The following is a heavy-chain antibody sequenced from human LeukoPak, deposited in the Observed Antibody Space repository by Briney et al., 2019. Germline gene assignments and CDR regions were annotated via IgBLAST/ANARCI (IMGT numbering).Heavy chain of an antibody. CDR1: GFSFRSYA. V-gene: IGHV3-23*01. Sequence: GGSLRLSCAPSGFSFRSYALSWLGQAPGKGLEWVSAISGSGGSTYYADSVKGRFTISRDNSKNTLYLQMNSLRAEDTAVYYCAKDVEGSYYGSGSYTLYYFDYWGQGTLVTVSS. CDR3: AKDVEGSYYGSGSYTLYYFDY. CDR2: ISGSGGST. D-gene: IGHD3-10*01. J-gene: IGHJ4*02.